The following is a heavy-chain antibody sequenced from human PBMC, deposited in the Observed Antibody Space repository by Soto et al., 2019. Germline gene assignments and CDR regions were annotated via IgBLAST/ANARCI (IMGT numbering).Heavy chain of an antibody. D-gene: IGHD1-26*01. CDR2: IIPIFGTA. J-gene: IGHJ4*02. Sequence: SVKVSCKASGGTFSSYAISWVRQAPGQGLEWMGGIIPIFGTANYAQKFQGRVTITADESTSTAYMELSSLRSEDTAVYYCARAPPPTSGWELLDYWGQGTLVTVSS. CDR1: GGTFSSYA. CDR3: ARAPPPTSGWELLDY. V-gene: IGHV1-69*13.